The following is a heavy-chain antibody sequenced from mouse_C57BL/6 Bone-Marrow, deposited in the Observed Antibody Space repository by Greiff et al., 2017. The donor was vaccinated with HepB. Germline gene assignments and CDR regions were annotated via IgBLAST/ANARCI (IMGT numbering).Heavy chain of an antibody. CDR3: ARHEEDTYDGGFAY. CDR1: GYTFTEYT. V-gene: IGHV1-62-2*01. CDR2: FYPGSGSI. D-gene: IGHD2-3*01. J-gene: IGHJ3*01. Sequence: QVQLQQSGAELVKPGASVKLSCKASGYTFTEYTIHWVKQRAGQGLEWIGWFYPGSGSIKYNENFKDKATLTADKSSSTVYMELSRLNSEDYAVYFCARHEEDTYDGGFAYWGQGTLVTVSA.